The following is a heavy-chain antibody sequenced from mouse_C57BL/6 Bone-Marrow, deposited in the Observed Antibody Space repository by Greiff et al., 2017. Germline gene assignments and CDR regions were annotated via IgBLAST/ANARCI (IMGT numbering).Heavy chain of an antibody. CDR2: ISSGGSYT. CDR3: AIRLVAY. J-gene: IGHJ3*01. V-gene: IGHV5-6*01. CDR1: GFTFSSYG. Sequence: DVQLVESGGDLVKPGGSLKLSCAASGFTFSSYGMSWVRQTPEKRLEWVATISSGGSYTYYPDSVKGRVTISRDNAKNTLYLQMSSLKSEDTAMYYCAIRLVAYWGQGTLVTVSA.